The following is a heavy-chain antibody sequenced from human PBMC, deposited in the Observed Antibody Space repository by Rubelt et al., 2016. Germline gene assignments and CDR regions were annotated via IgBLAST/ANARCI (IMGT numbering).Heavy chain of an antibody. CDR1: GYTLTELS. V-gene: IGHV1-24*01. J-gene: IGHJ4*02. CDR3: ASGIVVVPAHVPSRDY. D-gene: IGHD2-2*01. CDR2: FDPEDGET. Sequence: QVQLVQSGAEVKKPGASVKVSCKVSGYTLTELSMHWVRQAPGKGLEWMGGFDPEDGETIYAQKFQGAVTMTEDTSTDTAYMDLSSLRSEDTAVYYCASGIVVVPAHVPSRDYWGQGTLVTVSS.